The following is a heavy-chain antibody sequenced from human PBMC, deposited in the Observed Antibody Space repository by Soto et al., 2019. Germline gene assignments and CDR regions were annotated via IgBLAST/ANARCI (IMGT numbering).Heavy chain of an antibody. J-gene: IGHJ4*02. V-gene: IGHV6-1*01. CDR1: GDSVSSTSAA. CDR2: TYSRSKWYN. CDR3: VRSGSYYFDY. Sequence: SQTLSLTCAISGDSVSSTSAAWNWIRQSPSRGLEWLGRTYSRSKWYNEYAASVKSRITINVDTSKNQFSLLLNSVTPEDTAIYYCVRSGSYYFDYWGQGTLVTVSS. D-gene: IGHD3-10*01.